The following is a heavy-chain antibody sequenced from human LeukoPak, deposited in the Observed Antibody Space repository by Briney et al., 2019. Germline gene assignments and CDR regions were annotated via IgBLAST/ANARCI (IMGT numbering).Heavy chain of an antibody. Sequence: GSLRLSCAASGFTFRSYAMSWVRPAPGKGLELVSAISGSCGSTYYADSVKGRFTISRDNSKNTLYLQMNSLRAEDTAVYYCAKMGITGTMYYFDYWGQGTLVTVSS. CDR3: AKMGITGTMYYFDY. J-gene: IGHJ4*02. D-gene: IGHD1-20*01. CDR2: ISGSCGST. CDR1: GFTFRSYA. V-gene: IGHV3-23*01.